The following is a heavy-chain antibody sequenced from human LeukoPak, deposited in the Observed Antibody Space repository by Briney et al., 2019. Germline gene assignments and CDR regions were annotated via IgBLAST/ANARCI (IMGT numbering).Heavy chain of an antibody. CDR2: TRNKANSYTT. V-gene: IGHV3-72*01. J-gene: IGHJ4*02. CDR1: GFTLSDHF. CDR3: VRDGLFGGLHLFDY. Sequence: PGGSLRLSCAASGFTLSDHFMDWVRQAPGKGLEWVGRTRNKANSYTTEYAASVKGRFTISRDDSKNSLYLQMSSLKTEDTAVYYCVRDGLFGGLHLFDYWGQGTLVTVSS. D-gene: IGHD3-10*02.